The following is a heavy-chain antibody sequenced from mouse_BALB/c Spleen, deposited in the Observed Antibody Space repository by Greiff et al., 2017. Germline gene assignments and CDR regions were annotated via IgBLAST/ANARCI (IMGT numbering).Heavy chain of an antibody. CDR2: IYPGSGNT. Sequence: QVQLQQSGAELARPGASVKLSCKASGYTFTDYYINWVKQRTGQGLEWIGEIYPGSGNTYYNEKFKGKATLTADKSSSTAYMQLSSLTSEDSAVYFCARSGVRGNYFDYWGQGTTLTVSS. CDR1: GYTFTDYY. V-gene: IGHV1-77*01. J-gene: IGHJ2*01. D-gene: IGHD2-14*01. CDR3: ARSGVRGNYFDY.